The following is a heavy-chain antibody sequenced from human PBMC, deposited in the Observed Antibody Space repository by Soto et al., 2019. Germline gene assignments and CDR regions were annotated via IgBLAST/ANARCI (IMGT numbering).Heavy chain of an antibody. CDR1: GYTFTSYG. Sequence: ASVKVSCKASGYTFTSYGISWVRQAPGQGLEWMGWISAYNGNTNYAQKLQGRVTMTTDTSTSTAYMELRSLRSDDTAVYYCERVLELYYYMDVWGKGTTVTVSS. J-gene: IGHJ6*03. CDR3: ERVLELYYYMDV. CDR2: ISAYNGNT. V-gene: IGHV1-18*01. D-gene: IGHD1-7*01.